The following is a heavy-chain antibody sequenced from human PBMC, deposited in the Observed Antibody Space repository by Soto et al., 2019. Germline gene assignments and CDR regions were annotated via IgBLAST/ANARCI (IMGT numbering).Heavy chain of an antibody. CDR3: ARDDYGDYVPDY. D-gene: IGHD4-17*01. V-gene: IGHV4-59*01. J-gene: IGHJ4*02. Sequence: PSETLSLTCTVSGGSISSYYWSWIRQPPGKGLEWIGYIYYSGSTNYNPSLKSRVTISVDTSKNQFSLKLSSVTAADTAVYYCARDDYGDYVPDYWGQGTLVTVSS. CDR2: IYYSGST. CDR1: GGSISSYY.